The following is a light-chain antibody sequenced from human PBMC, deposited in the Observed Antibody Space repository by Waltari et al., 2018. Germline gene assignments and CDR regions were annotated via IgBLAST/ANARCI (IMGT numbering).Light chain of an antibody. Sequence: EIVLTQSPATLSLSPGERATLSCRASQSVSSYLAWYQQKPGQAPRLLIYDTSNRATGIPARFSGSGSGTDFTLTISSLEPEDFAVYYCQQRIIWLWTFGQGTKVEIK. CDR1: QSVSSY. CDR3: QQRIIWLWT. V-gene: IGKV3-11*01. J-gene: IGKJ1*01. CDR2: DTS.